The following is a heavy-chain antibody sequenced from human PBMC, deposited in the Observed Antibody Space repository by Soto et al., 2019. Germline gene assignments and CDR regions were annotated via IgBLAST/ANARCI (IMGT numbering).Heavy chain of an antibody. J-gene: IGHJ5*02. CDR2: ISSSGSTI. Sequence: GGSLRLSCAASGFTFSSYEMNWVRQAPGKGLEWVSYISSSGSTIYYADSVKGRFTISRDNAKSSLYLQMNSLRAEDTAVYYCARDTAGTNWFDPWGQGTLVTVSS. CDR3: ARDTAGTNWFDP. CDR1: GFTFSSYE. D-gene: IGHD6-19*01. V-gene: IGHV3-48*03.